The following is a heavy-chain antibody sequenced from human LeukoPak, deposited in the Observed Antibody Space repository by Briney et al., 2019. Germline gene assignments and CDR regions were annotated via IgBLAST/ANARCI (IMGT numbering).Heavy chain of an antibody. V-gene: IGHV3-11*01. Sequence: GGSLRLSCAASGFTFSDYYMSWIRQAPGKGLEWVSYISSSGSTIYYADSVKGRFTISRDNAKNSLYLQVNSLRAEDTAVYYCAKVGATMACDYWGQGTLVTVSS. CDR3: AKVGATMACDY. J-gene: IGHJ4*02. CDR1: GFTFSDYY. CDR2: ISSSGSTI. D-gene: IGHD1-26*01.